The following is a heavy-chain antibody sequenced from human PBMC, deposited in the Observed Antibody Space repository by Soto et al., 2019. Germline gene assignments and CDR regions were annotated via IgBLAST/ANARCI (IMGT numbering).Heavy chain of an antibody. CDR3: ARGIQYRYGMDV. V-gene: IGHV3-74*01. CDR1: GVTFSSYW. J-gene: IGHJ6*02. Sequence: GGSLRLSCAAAGVTFSSYWMHWVRQAPGKGLVWVSRINGDGSNTFYADSVKGRFTISRDNAKNTVYLQMNSLRAEDTAVYYCARGIQYRYGMDVWGQGTTVTVSS. CDR2: INGDGSNT. D-gene: IGHD4-4*01.